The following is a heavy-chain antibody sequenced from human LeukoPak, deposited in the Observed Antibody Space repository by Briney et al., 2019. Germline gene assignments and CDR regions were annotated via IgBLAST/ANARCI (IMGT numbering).Heavy chain of an antibody. D-gene: IGHD1-26*01. V-gene: IGHV3-21*01. CDR1: GFTFSSYS. CDR3: ARDWVGATNY. J-gene: IGHJ4*02. Sequence: GGSLRLSCAASGFTFSSYSMNWVRQAPGKGLEWVSSISSSSSYIYYADSVKGRFTISRDNSKNTLYLQMNSLRAEDTAVYYCARDWVGATNYWGQGTLVTVSS. CDR2: ISSSSSYI.